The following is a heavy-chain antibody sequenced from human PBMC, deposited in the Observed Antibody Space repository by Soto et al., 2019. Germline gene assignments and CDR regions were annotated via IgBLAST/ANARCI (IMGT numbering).Heavy chain of an antibody. CDR2: TYYRSKWYN. J-gene: IGHJ5*02. Sequence: SQTLSLTCAISGDSVSSNSASWNWIRQSPSRGLKWLGRTYYRSKWYNDYAVSVKSRITINPDTSKNQFSLQLNSVTPEDTAVYYCARNTYYYDSSGYLTPSWFDPWGQGTLVTVSS. V-gene: IGHV6-1*01. CDR1: GDSVSSNSAS. D-gene: IGHD3-22*01. CDR3: ARNTYYYDSSGYLTPSWFDP.